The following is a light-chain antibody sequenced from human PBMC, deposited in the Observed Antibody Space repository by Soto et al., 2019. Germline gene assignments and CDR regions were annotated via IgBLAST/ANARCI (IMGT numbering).Light chain of an antibody. V-gene: IGLV4-69*01. J-gene: IGLJ2*01. CDR3: QTWGTAIHDVV. CDR2: LNSDGSH. Sequence: QPVLTQSPSPSASLGASVKLTCTLSSGHSSYAIAWHQQQPDKGPRYLMKLNSDGSHSKGDGIPDRFSGSSSGAERHLTISSLQSEDEADYYCQTWGTAIHDVVFGGGTKLTVL. CDR1: SGHSSYA.